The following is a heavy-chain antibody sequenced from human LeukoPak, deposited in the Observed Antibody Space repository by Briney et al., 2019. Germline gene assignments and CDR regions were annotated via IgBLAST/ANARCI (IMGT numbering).Heavy chain of an antibody. D-gene: IGHD3-10*01. J-gene: IGHJ4*02. CDR3: ARGDQITMVRGVTPFDY. Sequence: GGSLRLSCSASGFTFTTYGMNWVRQAPGKGLEWVSSITTGIGYTYYAASVKGRFTISRDNAKNSLYLQMNSLRAEDTAVYYCARGDQITMVRGVTPFDYWGQGTLVTVSS. V-gene: IGHV3-21*01. CDR1: GFTFTTYG. CDR2: ITTGIGYT.